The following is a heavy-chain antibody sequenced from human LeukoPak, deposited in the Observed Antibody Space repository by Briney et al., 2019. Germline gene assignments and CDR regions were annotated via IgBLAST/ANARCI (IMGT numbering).Heavy chain of an antibody. CDR1: GVSISSYY. V-gene: IGHV4-4*09. Sequence: PSETLSLTCTVSGVSISSYYWSWIRQPPGQGLEWIGYIYTSGSTNYNPSLKSRVTISVDTSKNQFSLKLSSVTAADTAVYYCARFPMATIGSDAFDIWGQGTMVTVSS. D-gene: IGHD5-24*01. J-gene: IGHJ3*02. CDR3: ARFPMATIGSDAFDI. CDR2: IYTSGST.